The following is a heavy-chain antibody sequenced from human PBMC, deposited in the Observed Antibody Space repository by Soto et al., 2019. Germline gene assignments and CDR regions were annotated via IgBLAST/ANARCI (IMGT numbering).Heavy chain of an antibody. V-gene: IGHV4-4*02. CDR2: IYHSGST. CDR3: ARGVVVAATRSNWFDP. CDR1: SGSISSSKW. D-gene: IGHD2-15*01. Sequence: VQLEESGPGVVKPSGTLSLTCAVSSGSISSSKWWSWVRQPPGKGLEWIGEIYHSGSTNYNPSLKSRVTISVDKSKNQFSLKLSSVAAADTAVYYCARGVVVAATRSNWFDPWGQGTLVTVSS. J-gene: IGHJ5*02.